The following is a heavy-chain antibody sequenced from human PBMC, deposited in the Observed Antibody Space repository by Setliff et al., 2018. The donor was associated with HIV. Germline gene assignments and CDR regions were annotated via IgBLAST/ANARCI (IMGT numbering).Heavy chain of an antibody. V-gene: IGHV4-39*01. Sequence: PSETLSLTCNVSGGSIRSSSYYWSWIRQPPGKGLEWIGTIYYSGSTYYNPSLKSRVTISTDTSKNQFSLKVRSVTAADTAVYYCARQVTVVGYFETAAGSFNYWGPGTLVTVSS. CDR2: IYYSGST. J-gene: IGHJ4*02. CDR1: GGSIRSSSYY. CDR3: ARQVTVVGYFETAAGSFNY. D-gene: IGHD2-21*01.